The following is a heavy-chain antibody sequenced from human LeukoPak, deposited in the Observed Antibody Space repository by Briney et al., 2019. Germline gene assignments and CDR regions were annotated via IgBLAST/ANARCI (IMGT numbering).Heavy chain of an antibody. CDR2: INPNSGGT. V-gene: IGHV1-2*02. D-gene: IGHD5-18*01. CDR3: ARESGTIQLWLSSIGY. CDR1: GYTFTGYY. Sequence: ASVKVSCKASGYTFTGYYMHWVRQAPGQGLEWMGWINPNSGGTNYAQKFQGRVTMTRDTSTSTVYMELSSLRSEDTAVYYCARESGTIQLWLSSIGYWGQGTLVTVSS. J-gene: IGHJ4*02.